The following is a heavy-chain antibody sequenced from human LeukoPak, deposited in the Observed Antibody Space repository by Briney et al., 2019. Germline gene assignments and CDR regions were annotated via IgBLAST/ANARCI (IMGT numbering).Heavy chain of an antibody. D-gene: IGHD2-21*02. CDR3: ARDIAYCGGDCYVGAFGI. Sequence: ASVKVSCKASGFTFTDFYLHWVRQAPGQGLEWMGWINPNSGGTNYAQKFQGRVTMTRDTSISTAYMELSRLRSDDTAVYYCARDIAYCGGDCYVGAFGIWGQGTMVTVSS. J-gene: IGHJ3*02. V-gene: IGHV1-2*02. CDR2: INPNSGGT. CDR1: GFTFTDFY.